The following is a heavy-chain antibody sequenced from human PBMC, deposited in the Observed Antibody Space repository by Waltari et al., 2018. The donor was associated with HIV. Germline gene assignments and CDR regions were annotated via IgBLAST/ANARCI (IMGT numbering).Heavy chain of an antibody. Sequence: QTTLTESGPTLVQPTQTLTLTCTLSGFSLSTRGMGVAWIRQHPEKALEWLALIYWDDDKRYSASLKNRLTITQDTSKNQVVLTMTNMDPAGTATYYCAHLSCVCGSCYRQFGSWGQGTLVTVSS. D-gene: IGHD2-15*01. CDR3: AHLSCVCGSCYRQFGS. CDR2: IYWDDDK. J-gene: IGHJ5*02. V-gene: IGHV2-5*02. CDR1: GFSLSTRGMG.